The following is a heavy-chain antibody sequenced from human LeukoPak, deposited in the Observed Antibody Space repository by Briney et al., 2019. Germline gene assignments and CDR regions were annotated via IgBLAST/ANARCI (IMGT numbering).Heavy chain of an antibody. CDR2: INVSGSTI. CDR3: ARGRWFGELSPAAFDI. J-gene: IGHJ3*02. V-gene: IGHV3-11*01. Sequence: PGGSLRLSCTASGFTFVDYFMNWVRQAPGKGLEWISDINVSGSTIHYADSERGRFTISRDNANKSLYLQLNSIRAEDTAVYYCARGRWFGELSPAAFDIWGQGTVVTVS. D-gene: IGHD3-10*01. CDR1: GFTFVDYF.